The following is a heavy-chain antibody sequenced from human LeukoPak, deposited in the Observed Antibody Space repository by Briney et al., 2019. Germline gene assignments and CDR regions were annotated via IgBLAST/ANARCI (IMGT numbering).Heavy chain of an antibody. Sequence: ASVKVSCKASGYTFTIYYIHWVRQAPGQGLEWMGWINTNTGNPTYAQGFTGRFVFSLDTSVSTAYLQISSLKAEDTAVYYCAREDNYYDSSGYYRDPWFDPWGQGTLVTVSS. D-gene: IGHD3-22*01. CDR3: AREDNYYDSSGYYRDPWFDP. V-gene: IGHV7-4-1*02. CDR1: GYTFTIYY. J-gene: IGHJ5*02. CDR2: INTNTGNP.